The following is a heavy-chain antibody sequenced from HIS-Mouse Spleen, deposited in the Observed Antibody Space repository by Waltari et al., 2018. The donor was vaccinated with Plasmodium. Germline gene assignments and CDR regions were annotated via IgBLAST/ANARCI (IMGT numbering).Heavy chain of an antibody. D-gene: IGHD6-6*01. CDR3: ARMDYSSSDAFDI. Sequence: EVQLVESGGGLIQPGGSLRLSCAASGFTVSSTYMSWVRQAPGKGLGWVSVIYSGGSTYYADSVKGRFTISRDNSKNTLYLQMNSLRAEDTAVYYCARMDYSSSDAFDIWGQGTMVTVSS. CDR1: GFTVSSTY. CDR2: IYSGGST. J-gene: IGHJ3*02. V-gene: IGHV3-53*01.